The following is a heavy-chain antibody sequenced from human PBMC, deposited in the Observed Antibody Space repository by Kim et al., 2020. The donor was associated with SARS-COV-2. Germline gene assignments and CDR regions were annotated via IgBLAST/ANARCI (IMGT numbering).Heavy chain of an antibody. Sequence: GGSLRLSCAASGFTFSSYAMHWVRQAPGKGLEWVAVISYDGSNKYYADSVKGRFTISRSNSKNTLYLQMNILRDEDTAVYYCAGDGVLRCIDYWGQGTLVTVSS. J-gene: IGHJ4*02. CDR3: AGDGVLRCIDY. V-gene: IGHV3-30-3*01. CDR2: ISYDGSNK. D-gene: IGHD3-3*01. CDR1: GFTFSSYA.